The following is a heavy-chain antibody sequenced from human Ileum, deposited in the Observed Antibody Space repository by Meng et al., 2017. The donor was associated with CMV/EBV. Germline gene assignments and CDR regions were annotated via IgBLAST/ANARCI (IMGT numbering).Heavy chain of an antibody. D-gene: IGHD2-21*01. CDR3: ARTPLVLARLWYFDF. J-gene: IGHJ4*02. V-gene: IGHV1-2*06. CDR2: INRNSGGT. Sequence: QVLLAQSGADVKKPGASIKVSCKTSGYTFAGYYLHWVRQARGQGLGWMGRINRNSGGTNYAQKFQGRVTMTRDTSIRTASMELSSLTFDDTAVYFCARTPLVLARLWYFDFWGQGTLVTVSS. CDR1: GYTFAGYY.